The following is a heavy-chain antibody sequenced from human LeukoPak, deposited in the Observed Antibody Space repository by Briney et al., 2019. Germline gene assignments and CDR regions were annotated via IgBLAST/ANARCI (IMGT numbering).Heavy chain of an antibody. J-gene: IGHJ4*02. V-gene: IGHV1-46*01. CDR2: INPIVGST. CDR1: VYGFTSYY. Sequence: ASGKVSCKASVYGFTSYYMRWVRQAPGQGLEWIGIINPIVGSTSYAQNFHGRATMTRDTSTSTVYIELSSLRSEDTAVYYCARARSRYWGQGTLVTVSS. D-gene: IGHD3-10*01. CDR3: ARARSRY.